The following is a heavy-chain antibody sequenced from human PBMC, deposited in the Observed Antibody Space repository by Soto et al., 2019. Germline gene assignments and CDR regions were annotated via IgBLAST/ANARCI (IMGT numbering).Heavy chain of an antibody. CDR2: NYHSGST. J-gene: IGHJ4*02. CDR1: VGSISSGGYS. Sequence: QLQLQESGSGLVKPSQTLSLTCAVSVGSISSGGYSWSWVRQPPGKGLEWIGYNYHSGSTYYNPSLTRRVTISVDRSKNQFSLKLSSVTAADTAVYYCARGKYSPDYWGQGTLVTVSS. D-gene: IGHD5-12*01. V-gene: IGHV4-30-2*01. CDR3: ARGKYSPDY.